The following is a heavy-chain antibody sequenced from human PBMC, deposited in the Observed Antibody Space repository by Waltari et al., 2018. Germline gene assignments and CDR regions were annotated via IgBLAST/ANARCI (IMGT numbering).Heavy chain of an antibody. CDR3: ATYRWLGY. D-gene: IGHD3-10*01. Sequence: EVQLVESGGGLVQPGGSLRLSWAVSEFPFSTYWMTWVRQASGRGLEWVANINYDGSEKNYVDSVKGRFTISRDNARNSLYLQMNSLRAEDTAVYYCATYRWLGYWGQGTLVTVSS. J-gene: IGHJ4*02. CDR1: EFPFSTYW. CDR2: INYDGSEK. V-gene: IGHV3-7*03.